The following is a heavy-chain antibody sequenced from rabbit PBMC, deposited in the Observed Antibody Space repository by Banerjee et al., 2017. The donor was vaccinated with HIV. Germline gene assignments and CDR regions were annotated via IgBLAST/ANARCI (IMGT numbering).Heavy chain of an antibody. CDR3: ARDLAGVIGWNFDL. CDR1: GFDFSSNA. J-gene: IGHJ4*01. CDR2: IYDGSSGST. Sequence: GFDFSSNAICWVRQAPGKGLEWIACIYDGSSGSTYYTSWAKGRFTISKASWTTVTLQMTSLTAADTATYFCARDLAGVIGWNFDLWGQGTLVTVS. D-gene: IGHD4-1*01. V-gene: IGHV1S45*01.